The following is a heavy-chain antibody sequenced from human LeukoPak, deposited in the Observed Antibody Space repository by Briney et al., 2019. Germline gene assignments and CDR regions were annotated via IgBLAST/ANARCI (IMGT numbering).Heavy chain of an antibody. CDR2: IYSGGST. J-gene: IGHJ4*02. D-gene: IGHD5-24*01. Sequence: GGSLRLSCAASGFTVSSNYMSWVRQAPGKGLEWVSVIYSGGSTYYADSVKGRFTISRDNSKNTLYLQMNSLRAEDTAVYYCARKDKGYNPLPPDYWGQGTLVTVSS. V-gene: IGHV3-53*01. CDR3: ARKDKGYNPLPPDY. CDR1: GFTVSSNY.